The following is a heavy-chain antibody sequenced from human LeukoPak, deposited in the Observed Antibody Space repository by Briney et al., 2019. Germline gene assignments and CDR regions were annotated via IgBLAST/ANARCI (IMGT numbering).Heavy chain of an antibody. CDR2: MNPNSGNT. Sequence: GASVKVSCKASGYTFTSYDINWVRQATGQGLEWMGWMNPNSGNTGYAQKFQGRVTMTRNTSISTAYMELSSLRSEDTAVYYCARDPGPLVGATTVNDYWGQGTLVTVSS. D-gene: IGHD1-26*01. CDR3: ARDPGPLVGATTVNDY. CDR1: GYTFTSYD. J-gene: IGHJ4*02. V-gene: IGHV1-8*01.